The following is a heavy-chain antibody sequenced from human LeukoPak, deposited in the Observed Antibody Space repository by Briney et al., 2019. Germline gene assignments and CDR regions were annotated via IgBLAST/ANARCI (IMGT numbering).Heavy chain of an antibody. CDR3: ASPGTHMGSKGDY. Sequence: SETLSLTCAVSSGSIISSNWWSWVRQPPGKGLEWIGYIYYTGSTYYNPSLKSRVTISVDTSKNQFSLKLSSVTAADTAVYYCASPGTHMGSKGDYWGQGTLVTVSP. D-gene: IGHD3-10*01. CDR1: SGSIISSNW. V-gene: IGHV4-4*02. CDR2: IYYTGST. J-gene: IGHJ4*02.